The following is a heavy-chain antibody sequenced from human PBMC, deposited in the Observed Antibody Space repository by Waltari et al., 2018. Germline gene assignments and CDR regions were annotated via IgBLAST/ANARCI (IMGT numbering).Heavy chain of an antibody. J-gene: IGHJ6*02. CDR1: GFTFSSYS. CDR3: ARDLGIFGVVNYYYGMDV. Sequence: EVQLVESGGGLVKPGGSLRLSCAASGFTFSSYSMNWVRQAPGKGLEWVSSISRSSSYRYYADSVKGRFTISRDNAKNSLYLQMNSLRAEDTAVYYCARDLGIFGVVNYYYGMDVWGQGTTVTVSS. V-gene: IGHV3-21*01. CDR2: ISRSSSYR. D-gene: IGHD3-3*01.